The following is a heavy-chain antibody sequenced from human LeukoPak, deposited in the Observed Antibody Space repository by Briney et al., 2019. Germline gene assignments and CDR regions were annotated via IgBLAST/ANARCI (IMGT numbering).Heavy chain of an antibody. Sequence: GGSLRLSCAASGFTFSSYGMTWVRQAPGKGLEWISYIHDGGSHIYYADSVKGRFTVSRDNAKNSLYLQMNSLRAEDTAVYYCARGGSSWFSYWGQGTLVTVSS. CDR1: GFTFSSYG. CDR2: IHDGGSHI. J-gene: IGHJ4*02. CDR3: ARGGSSWFSY. D-gene: IGHD6-13*01. V-gene: IGHV3-48*01.